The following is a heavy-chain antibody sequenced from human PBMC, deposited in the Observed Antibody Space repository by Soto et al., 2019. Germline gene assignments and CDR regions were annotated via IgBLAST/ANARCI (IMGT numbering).Heavy chain of an antibody. J-gene: IGHJ4*02. CDR2: ISYDGSNK. D-gene: IGHD2-2*01. Sequence: GGAPRISFATPGFTLSSYWKPSVPQAPGKGLEWVAVISYDGSNKYYADSVKGRFTISRDNSKNTLYLQMNSLRAEDTAVYYCARVYGPAVIDYWGQGTLVTVSS. V-gene: IGHV3-30*03. CDR1: GFTLSSYW. CDR3: ARVYGPAVIDY.